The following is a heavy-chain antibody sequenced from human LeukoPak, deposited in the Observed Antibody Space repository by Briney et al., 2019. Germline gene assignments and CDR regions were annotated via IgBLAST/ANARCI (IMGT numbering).Heavy chain of an antibody. CDR1: GFTFSGYY. CDR3: AREKKTEWTTGAFDM. J-gene: IGHJ3*02. D-gene: IGHD3-3*01. CDR2: TSPSGGTI. Sequence: GGFLRLSCAASGFTFSGYYMSWIRQAPETGLEWLSYTSPSGGTIYYTDSVKGRFTMSRDNAQNALYLEMNSLRAEDTAVYYCAREKKTEWTTGAFDMWGQGTMVIVSS. V-gene: IGHV3-11*01.